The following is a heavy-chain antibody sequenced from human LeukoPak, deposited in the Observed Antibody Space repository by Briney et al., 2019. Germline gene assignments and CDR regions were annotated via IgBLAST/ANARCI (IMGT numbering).Heavy chain of an antibody. CDR1: GGSFSRYY. J-gene: IGHJ4*03. CDR2: IDHRGDT. CDR3: ARGATISGTGYFDF. D-gene: IGHD1-26*01. V-gene: IGHV4-34*01. Sequence: SETLSLTCAVYGGSFSRYYWSWIRQSPGKGLEWIAEIDHRGDTNYNPSVKSRVTISVDTSKNQFSLKVRSRSAADTAVYYCARGATISGTGYFDFWGQGTLVTVSS.